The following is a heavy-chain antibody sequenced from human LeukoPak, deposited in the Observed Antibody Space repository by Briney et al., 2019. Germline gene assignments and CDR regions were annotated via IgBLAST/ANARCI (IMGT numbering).Heavy chain of an antibody. CDR3: ATGYCSGGSCYSDY. J-gene: IGHJ4*02. Sequence: GGSLRLSCAASGFTFSSYAMHWVRQAPGKGLEWVAVISYDGSNKYYADSVKGRITISRDNSKNTLYLQMNSLRAEDTAVYYCATGYCSGGSCYSDYWGQGTLVTVSS. V-gene: IGHV3-30-3*01. D-gene: IGHD2-15*01. CDR2: ISYDGSNK. CDR1: GFTFSSYA.